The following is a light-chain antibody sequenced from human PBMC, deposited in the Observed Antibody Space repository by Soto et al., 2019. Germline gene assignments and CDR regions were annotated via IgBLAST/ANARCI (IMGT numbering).Light chain of an antibody. CDR1: SSDVGGYNF. Sequence: QSALTQPPSASGSPGQSVTISCTGTSSDVGGYNFVSWYQQHPDKAPKLMIYEVNKRPSGVPNRFSGSKSGNTASLTVSGLQAEDVADYYCSSYAGNNNRYVFGTGTKVTVL. CDR2: EVN. CDR3: SSYAGNNNRYV. V-gene: IGLV2-8*01. J-gene: IGLJ1*01.